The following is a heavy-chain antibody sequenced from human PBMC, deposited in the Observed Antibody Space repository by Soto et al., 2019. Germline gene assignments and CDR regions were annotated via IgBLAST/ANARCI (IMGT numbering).Heavy chain of an antibody. CDR1: GGPFSGYY. J-gene: IGHJ5*02. CDR2: INHGGNA. V-gene: IGHV4-34*01. CDR3: ARGLTLGYCSGTSCYNWFDP. Sequence: QVQLQQWGAGLLKPSETLSLTCAGYGGPFSGYYWTWIRQPPGKGLEWIGEINHGGNANYNPSLKGRVTISVDTSKHQFSMRMTSVTAADTAVYYCARGLTLGYCSGTSCYNWFDPWGQGPLVTVSS. D-gene: IGHD2-2*01.